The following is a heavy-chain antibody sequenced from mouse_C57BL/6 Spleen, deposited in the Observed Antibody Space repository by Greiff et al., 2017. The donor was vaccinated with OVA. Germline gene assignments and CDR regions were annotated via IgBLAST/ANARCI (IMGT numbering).Heavy chain of an antibody. D-gene: IGHD5-2*01. CDR2: INPYNGDT. V-gene: IGHV1-20*01. CDR3: ARPNTDYAMDY. J-gene: IGHJ4*01. CDR1: GYSFTGYF. Sequence: VQLQQSGPELVKPGDSVKISCKASGYSFTGYFMNWVMQSHGKSLEWIGRINPYNGDTFYNQKFKGKATLTVDKSSSTAHMELRSLTSEDSAVYYCARPNTDYAMDYWGQGTSVTVSS.